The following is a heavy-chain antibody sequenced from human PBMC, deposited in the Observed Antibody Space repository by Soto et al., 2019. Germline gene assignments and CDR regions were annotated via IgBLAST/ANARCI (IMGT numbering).Heavy chain of an antibody. J-gene: IGHJ1*01. CDR1: GGSISSSSYY. D-gene: IGHD4-17*01. CDR3: GGLVTTPSDYFQH. Sequence: SETMSLTCTVSGGSISSSSYYWGWIRQPPGKGLEWIGSIYYSGSTYYNPSLKSRVTISVDTSKNQFSLKLSSVTAADTAVYYCGGLVTTPSDYFQHWGQGTLVTVSS. V-gene: IGHV4-39*01. CDR2: IYYSGST.